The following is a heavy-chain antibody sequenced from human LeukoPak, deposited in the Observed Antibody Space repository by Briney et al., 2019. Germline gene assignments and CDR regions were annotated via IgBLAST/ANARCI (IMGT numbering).Heavy chain of an antibody. CDR3: ARDGGITMVRGVIGNWFDP. CDR1: GGSISSSSYY. J-gene: IGHJ5*02. Sequence: PSETLSLTCTVSGGSISSSSYYWGWIRQPPGKGLEWIGEINHSGSTNYNPSLKSRVTISVDTSKNQFSLKLSSVTAADTAVYYCARDGGITMVRGVIGNWFDPWGQGTLVTVSS. V-gene: IGHV4-39*07. D-gene: IGHD3-10*01. CDR2: INHSGST.